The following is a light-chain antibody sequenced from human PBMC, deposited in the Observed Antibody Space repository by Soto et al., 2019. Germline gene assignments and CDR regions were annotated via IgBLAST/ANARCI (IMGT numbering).Light chain of an antibody. V-gene: IGLV1-44*01. CDR1: SSNIGRDT. CDR2: NDD. Sequence: QSVLTQPPSVSGTPGLRVTISCSGGSSNIGRDTVNWYQQLPGTAPKLLMFNDDQRPSGVPDRFSGSRSGTSASLAISGLQSDDEADYFCHSYDRSLSGSMFGGGTKLTVL. J-gene: IGLJ3*02. CDR3: HSYDRSLSGSM.